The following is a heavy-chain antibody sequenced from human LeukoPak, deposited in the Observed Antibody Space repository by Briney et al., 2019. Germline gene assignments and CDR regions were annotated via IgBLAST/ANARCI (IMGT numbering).Heavy chain of an antibody. CDR2: INHSGST. D-gene: IGHD3-3*01. J-gene: IGHJ6*02. CDR3: ARYDFWSGFGMDV. CDR1: GGSFSGYY. V-gene: IGHV4-34*01. Sequence: SETLSLTCAVYGGSFSGYYWSWIRQPPGKGLEWIGEINHSGSTNYNPSLKSRVTISVDTSKNQFSLKLSSVTAADTAVYYCARYDFWSGFGMDVWGQGTTVTVSS.